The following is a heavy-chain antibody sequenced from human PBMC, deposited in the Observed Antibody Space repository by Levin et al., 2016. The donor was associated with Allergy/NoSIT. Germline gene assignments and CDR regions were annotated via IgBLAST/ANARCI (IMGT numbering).Heavy chain of an antibody. Sequence: GESLKISCAASGFTFSSYGMHWVRQAPGKGLEWVAVISYDGSKKYYADSVKGRFTISRDNSKNTLYLQMNSLRAEDTAVYYCAKDLNRRGDYGSGSRSDYFDCWGQGTLVTVSS. J-gene: IGHJ4*02. D-gene: IGHD3-10*01. CDR1: GFTFSSYG. CDR3: AKDLNRRGDYGSGSRSDYFDC. CDR2: ISYDGSKK. V-gene: IGHV3-30*18.